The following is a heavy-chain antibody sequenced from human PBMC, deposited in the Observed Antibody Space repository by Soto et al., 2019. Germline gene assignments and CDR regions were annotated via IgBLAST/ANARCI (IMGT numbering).Heavy chain of an antibody. Sequence: SQTQSLTCTDSGGSIISSSYYCGWIRQPPGKGLEWIGSIYYSGSTYYNPSLKSRVTISVDTSKNQFSLKLSSVAAADTAVYYCARHVFMVRGVIIRWAFDIWGQGTMVTVS. CDR2: IYYSGST. J-gene: IGHJ3*02. CDR1: GGSIISSSYY. V-gene: IGHV4-39*01. CDR3: ARHVFMVRGVIIRWAFDI. D-gene: IGHD3-10*01.